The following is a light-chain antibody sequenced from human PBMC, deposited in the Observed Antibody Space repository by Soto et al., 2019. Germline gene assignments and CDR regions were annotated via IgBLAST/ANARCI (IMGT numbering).Light chain of an antibody. CDR2: DVT. J-gene: IGLJ2*01. V-gene: IGLV2-8*01. CDR1: SSDVGCYGY. CDR3: SSYAGINTDVV. Sequence: QSALTQPPSASGSPGQSVTISCTGTSSDVGCYGYGPWYQQHPGKAPILMIFDVTKRTSGVPNRFCGSKSGNTASLPVSGLQAEDEDEDSYSSYAGINTDVVFGGGTQLTVL.